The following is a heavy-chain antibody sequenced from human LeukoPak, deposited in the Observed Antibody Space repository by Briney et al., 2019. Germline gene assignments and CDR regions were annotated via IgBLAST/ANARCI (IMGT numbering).Heavy chain of an antibody. CDR2: IKPSGGST. J-gene: IGHJ4*02. D-gene: IGHD2/OR15-2a*01. CDR3: AREVPENFNFDY. V-gene: IGHV1-46*01. CDR1: GYTFTSYY. Sequence: ASVKVSCKASGYTFTSYYTHWVRQAPGQGLDWMGIIKPSGGSTLYAQKFQGRVTVTSDMSTSTVYVELSSLRSEDTAVYYCAREVPENFNFDYWGQGTLVTVS.